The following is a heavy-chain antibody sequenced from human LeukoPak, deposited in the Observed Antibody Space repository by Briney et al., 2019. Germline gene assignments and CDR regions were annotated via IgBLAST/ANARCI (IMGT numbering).Heavy chain of an antibody. Sequence: SETLSLTCTVSDGSMSPYYWGWIRQSPGKGLEWIASLSQSESTYYNPTLKSRVTMSVDTSKNQFSLKLRSMTAADTAVYYCARGAVGATMGDWGQGTLVTVSS. J-gene: IGHJ4*02. CDR1: DGSMSPYY. CDR2: LSQSEST. CDR3: ARGAVGATMGD. V-gene: IGHV4-38-2*02. D-gene: IGHD1-26*01.